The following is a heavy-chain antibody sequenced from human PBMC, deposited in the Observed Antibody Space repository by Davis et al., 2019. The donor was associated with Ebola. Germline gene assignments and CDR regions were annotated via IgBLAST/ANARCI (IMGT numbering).Heavy chain of an antibody. J-gene: IGHJ4*02. D-gene: IGHD3-10*01. CDR3: VRGLGGSSAFDY. CDR1: GFTFSSHW. CDR2: ISSAATSP. Sequence: GESLKISCAASGFTFSSHWMNWVRQAPGQGLVWVSRISSAATSPTYADSVQGRFTISKDNAKNMLYLQMNNLRAEDTALYYCVRGLGGSSAFDYWGQGTLVTVSS. V-gene: IGHV3-74*01.